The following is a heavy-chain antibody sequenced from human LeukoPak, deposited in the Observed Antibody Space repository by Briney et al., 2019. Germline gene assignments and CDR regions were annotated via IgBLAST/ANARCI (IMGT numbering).Heavy chain of an antibody. CDR2: IYYSGST. V-gene: IGHV4-59*08. D-gene: IGHD5-24*01. CDR1: GGSISSYY. Sequence: SETLSLTCTVSGGSISSYYWSWIRQPPGKGLEWIGYIYYSGSTNYNPSLKSRVTISVDTSKNQFSLKLGSVTAADTAVYYCARQEMATIYFDYWGQGTLVTVSS. J-gene: IGHJ4*02. CDR3: ARQEMATIYFDY.